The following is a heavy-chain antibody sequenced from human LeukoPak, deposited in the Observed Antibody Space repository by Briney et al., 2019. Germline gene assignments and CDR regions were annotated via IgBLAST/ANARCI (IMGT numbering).Heavy chain of an antibody. CDR2: INHSGST. J-gene: IGHJ4*02. Sequence: SETLPLTCAVYGGSFSGYYWSWIRQPPGKGLEWIGEINHSGSTNYNPSLKSRVTISVDTSKNQFSLKLSSVTAADTAVYYCARALSSYPYYFDYWGQGTLVTVSS. V-gene: IGHV4-34*01. CDR3: ARALSSYPYYFDY. CDR1: GGSFSGYY. D-gene: IGHD2-2*01.